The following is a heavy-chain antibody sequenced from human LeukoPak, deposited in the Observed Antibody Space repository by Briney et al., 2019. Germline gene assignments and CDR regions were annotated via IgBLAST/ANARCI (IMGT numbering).Heavy chain of an antibody. CDR1: GYTFTSYG. CDR3: ARAPRITMVRGVIIWWFDP. V-gene: IGHV1-18*01. Sequence: ASVKVSCKASGYTFTSYGISWVRQAPGQGLEWMGWISAYNGNTNYAQKLQGRVTMTTDTSTSPAYMELRSLRSDDTAVYYCARAPRITMVRGVIIWWFDPWGQGTLVTVSS. D-gene: IGHD3-10*01. J-gene: IGHJ5*02. CDR2: ISAYNGNT.